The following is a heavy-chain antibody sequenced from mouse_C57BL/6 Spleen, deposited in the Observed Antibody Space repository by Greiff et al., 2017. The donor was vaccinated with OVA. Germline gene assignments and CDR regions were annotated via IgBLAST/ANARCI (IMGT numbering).Heavy chain of an antibody. CDR1: GYTFTDYY. CDR3: ARLEAPTVVATRAMDY. V-gene: IGHV1-26*01. J-gene: IGHJ4*01. Sequence: EVQLQQSGPELVKPGASVKISCKASGYTFTDYYMNWVKQSHGKSLEWIGDINPNNGGTSYNQKFKGKATLTVDKSSSTAYMELRSLTSEDSAVYYCARLEAPTVVATRAMDYWGQGTSVTVSS. D-gene: IGHD1-1*01. CDR2: INPNNGGT.